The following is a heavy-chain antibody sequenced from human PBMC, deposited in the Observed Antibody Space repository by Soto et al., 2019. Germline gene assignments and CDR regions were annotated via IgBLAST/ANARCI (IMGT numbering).Heavy chain of an antibody. V-gene: IGHV3-23*01. CDR3: AKLTAA. CDR2: ITSSGGGT. CDR1: GFTFSAYV. D-gene: IGHD6-13*01. Sequence: GGSLRLSCAASGFTFSAYVMSWVRQAPGKGLEWVSSITSSGGGTYYADSVKGRFTVSRDNSKNTVYLQMNSLRDEDTAVYYCAKLTAAWGQETLVTVSS. J-gene: IGHJ4*02.